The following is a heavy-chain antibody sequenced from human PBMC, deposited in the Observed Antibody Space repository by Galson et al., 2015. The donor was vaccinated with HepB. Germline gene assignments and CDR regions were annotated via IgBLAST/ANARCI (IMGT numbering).Heavy chain of an antibody. CDR2: IDGSGDRT. D-gene: IGHD3-10*01. Sequence: SLRLSCAASGFTFRIYGMSWVRQAPGKGLEWVSGIDGSGDRTEYADSVQGRFIVSRDNSKNTLYLQIRGLRVEDTAKYYCVKDVGRDLFGPGAWGQGTLVTVSS. V-gene: IGHV3-23*01. CDR3: VKDVGRDLFGPGA. J-gene: IGHJ5*02. CDR1: GFTFRIYG.